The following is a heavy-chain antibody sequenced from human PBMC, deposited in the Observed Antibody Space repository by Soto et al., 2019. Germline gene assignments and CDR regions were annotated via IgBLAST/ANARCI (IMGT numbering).Heavy chain of an antibody. J-gene: IGHJ5*02. CDR3: ARDRTYSSSWYGVWFDP. CDR1: GGSISSYY. Sequence: SETLSLTCTVSGGSISSYYWSWIRQPAGKGLEWIGRIYTSGSTNYNPSLKSRVTMSVDTSKNQFSLKLSSVTAADTAVYYCARDRTYSSSWYGVWFDPWGQGTLVTVSS. CDR2: IYTSGST. D-gene: IGHD6-13*01. V-gene: IGHV4-4*07.